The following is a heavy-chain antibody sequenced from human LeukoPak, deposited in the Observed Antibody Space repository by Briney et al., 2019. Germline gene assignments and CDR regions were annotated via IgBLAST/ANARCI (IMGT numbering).Heavy chain of an antibody. V-gene: IGHV1-2*02. D-gene: IGHD3-10*01. J-gene: IGHJ6*04. Sequence: ASVKVSCKASGYTFTGYYMHWVRQAPGQGLEWMGWINPNSGGTNYAQKFQGRVTMTRDTSISTAYMELSRLRSDDTAVYYCATASAGHYYYGMDVWGKGTTVTVSS. CDR2: INPNSGGT. CDR3: ATASAGHYYYGMDV. CDR1: GYTFTGYY.